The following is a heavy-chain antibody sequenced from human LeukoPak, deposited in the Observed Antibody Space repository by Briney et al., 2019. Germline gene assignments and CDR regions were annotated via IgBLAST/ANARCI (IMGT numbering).Heavy chain of an antibody. CDR2: ISWNSGTI. J-gene: IGHJ4*02. CDR3: AKDMYYDNSAIDY. Sequence: GRSLRLSCAASGFTFDDYAMHWVRQAPGKGLEWVSGISWNSGTIGYADSVKGRFTISRDNAKNSLYLQMNSLRAEDTALYYCAKDMYYDNSAIDYWGQGTLVTVSS. D-gene: IGHD3-22*01. CDR1: GFTFDDYA. V-gene: IGHV3-9*01.